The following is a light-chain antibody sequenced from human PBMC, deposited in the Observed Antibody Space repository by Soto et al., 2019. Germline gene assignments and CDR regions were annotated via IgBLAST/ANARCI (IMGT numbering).Light chain of an antibody. Sequence: EIVLTQSPATLSLSPGERATLSCRASQSVSSYLAWYQQKPGQAPRLLIYDASNRATGIPARFSGSGSGTDFTLTISSLQSEDFAVYYCQQYNNWPPLLTFGGGTKVDI. V-gene: IGKV3-11*01. J-gene: IGKJ4*01. CDR3: QQYNNWPPLLT. CDR1: QSVSSY. CDR2: DAS.